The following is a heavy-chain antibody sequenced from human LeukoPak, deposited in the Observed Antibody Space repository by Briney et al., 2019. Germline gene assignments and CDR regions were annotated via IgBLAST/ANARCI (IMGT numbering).Heavy chain of an antibody. D-gene: IGHD4/OR15-4a*01. Sequence: GGTLRLSCAASGFTFSSYGMSWVRQAPGKGLEWVSAISGSGGSTYYADSVKGRFTISRDNSKDTLYLQMNSLRAEDTAVYYCAKDPNDYGDYFDYWGQGTLVTVSS. CDR3: AKDPNDYGDYFDY. CDR1: GFTFSSYG. CDR2: ISGSGGST. J-gene: IGHJ4*02. V-gene: IGHV3-23*01.